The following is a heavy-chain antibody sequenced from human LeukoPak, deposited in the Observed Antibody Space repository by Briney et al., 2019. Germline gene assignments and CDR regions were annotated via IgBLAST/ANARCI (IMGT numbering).Heavy chain of an antibody. CDR1: GFTFSDHY. CDR2: TRNKANSYTT. D-gene: IGHD6-19*01. J-gene: IGHJ3*02. Sequence: PGGSLRLSCAASGFTFSDHYMDWVRQAPGKGLEWVGRTRNKANSYTTEYAASVKGRFTISRDDSKNSLYLQMNSLKTEDTAVYYCARVTSGWYYRTGLHDAFDIWGQGTMVTVSS. V-gene: IGHV3-72*01. CDR3: ARVTSGWYYRTGLHDAFDI.